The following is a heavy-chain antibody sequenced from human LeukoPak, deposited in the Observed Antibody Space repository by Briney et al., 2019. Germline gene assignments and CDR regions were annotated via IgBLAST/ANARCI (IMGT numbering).Heavy chain of an antibody. J-gene: IGHJ5*02. CDR2: IYYSGST. Sequence: SVTLSLTCNVSAVSISNYYWTWIRQPPGEGLEWIGYIYYSGSTNYNPSLKSRVTISIDTSKNQFSLKLSSVTAADTAVYYCARETLEGKFDPWGQGILVTVSS. CDR3: ARETLEGKFDP. D-gene: IGHD1-1*01. V-gene: IGHV4-59*01. CDR1: AVSISNYY.